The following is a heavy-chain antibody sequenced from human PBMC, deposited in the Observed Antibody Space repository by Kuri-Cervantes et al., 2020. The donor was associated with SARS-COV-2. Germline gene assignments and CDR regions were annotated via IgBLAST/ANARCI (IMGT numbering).Heavy chain of an antibody. CDR3: ATEVGATNFDH. Sequence: SETLSLTCAVFGGSFSGYYWSWIRQSPGKGLEWIGKINHGGSTNYNPSLSSRVTISVDMSKNQFSLELTSVTAADTAVYYRATEVGATNFDHWGQGNLVTVSS. CDR1: GGSFSGYY. CDR2: INHGGST. D-gene: IGHD1-26*01. V-gene: IGHV4-34*01. J-gene: IGHJ4*02.